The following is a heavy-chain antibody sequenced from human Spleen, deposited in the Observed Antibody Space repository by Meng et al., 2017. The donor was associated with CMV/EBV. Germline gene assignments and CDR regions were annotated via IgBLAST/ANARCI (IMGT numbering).Heavy chain of an antibody. Sequence: GESLKISCAASGFTFSSYAMHWVRQAPGKGLEWVAVISYDGSNKYYADSVKGRFAISRDNSKNTLYLQMNSLRAEDTAVYYCAKDLIGAVSGNFYYYYGMDLWGQGTTVTVSS. V-gene: IGHV3-30*09. J-gene: IGHJ6*02. CDR1: GFTFSSYA. CDR2: ISYDGSNK. D-gene: IGHD6-19*01. CDR3: AKDLIGAVSGNFYYYYGMDL.